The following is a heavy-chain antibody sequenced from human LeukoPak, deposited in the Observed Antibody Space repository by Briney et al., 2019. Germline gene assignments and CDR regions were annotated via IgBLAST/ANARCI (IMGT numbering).Heavy chain of an antibody. D-gene: IGHD3-22*01. CDR1: GFTFSDYY. CDR2: ISSSSSTI. V-gene: IGHV3-11*04. Sequence: GGSLRLSCAASGFTFSDYYMSWIRQAPGKGLEWVSYISSSSSTIYYADSVKGRFTISRDNAKNSLYLQMNSLRAEDTAVYYCAREDDSHDFDYWGQGTLVTVSS. J-gene: IGHJ4*02. CDR3: AREDDSHDFDY.